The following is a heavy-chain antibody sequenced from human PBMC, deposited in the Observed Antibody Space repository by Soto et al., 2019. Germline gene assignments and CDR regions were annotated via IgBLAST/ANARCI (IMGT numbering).Heavy chain of an antibody. CDR2: ISSNGGST. D-gene: IGHD1-26*01. Sequence: EVQLVESGGGLVQPGGSLRLSCAASGFTFSSYAMHWVRQAPGKGLEYVSAISSNGGSTYYANSVKGRFTISRDNSKNTLYLQMGSPRAEDMAVYYCARRSHRIGSPLYWYFDLWGRGTLVTVSS. J-gene: IGHJ2*01. CDR3: ARRSHRIGSPLYWYFDL. V-gene: IGHV3-64*01. CDR1: GFTFSSYA.